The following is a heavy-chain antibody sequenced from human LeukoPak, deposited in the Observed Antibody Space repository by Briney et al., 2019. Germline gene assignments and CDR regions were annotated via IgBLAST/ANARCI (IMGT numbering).Heavy chain of an antibody. Sequence: GGSLRLSCAASGFTVSSNYMSWVRQAPGKGLEWVSAISASGDSTYYADSVKGRFTISRDSSENTLHLQMNSLRAEDTAVYYCAKQYMVRGVNCFDPWGQGTLVTVSS. D-gene: IGHD3-10*01. V-gene: IGHV3-23*01. CDR3: AKQYMVRGVNCFDP. J-gene: IGHJ5*02. CDR1: GFTVSSNY. CDR2: ISASGDST.